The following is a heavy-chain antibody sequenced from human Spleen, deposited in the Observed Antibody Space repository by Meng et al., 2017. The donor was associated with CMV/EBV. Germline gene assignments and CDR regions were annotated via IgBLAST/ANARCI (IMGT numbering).Heavy chain of an antibody. CDR3: ARVREHTSLGNYWFDP. V-gene: IGHV4-4*02. CDR1: GASITTTKL. CDR2: IDHSENS. J-gene: IGHJ5*02. Sequence: SGASITTTKLWTWVRQPPGKGLEWVGEIDHSENSNSNPSLKSRLTLSLDTSKNHLSLRMTSVTAEDTAIYYCARVREHTSLGNYWFDPWGQGTLVTVSS. D-gene: IGHD3-16*01.